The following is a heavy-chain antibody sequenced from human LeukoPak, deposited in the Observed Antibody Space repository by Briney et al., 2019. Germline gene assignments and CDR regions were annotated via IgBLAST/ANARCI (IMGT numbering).Heavy chain of an antibody. CDR3: AKDNPLDY. Sequence: GGSLRLSCAASGFTFSSYGVHWVRQAPGKGLEWVAFIRYDGNNLLYADSVKGRFTISRDNSKNTLYLHIKSLRAEDTAVYYCAKDNPLDYWGQGTLVIVSS. J-gene: IGHJ4*02. CDR2: IRYDGNNL. D-gene: IGHD1-14*01. V-gene: IGHV3-30*02. CDR1: GFTFSSYG.